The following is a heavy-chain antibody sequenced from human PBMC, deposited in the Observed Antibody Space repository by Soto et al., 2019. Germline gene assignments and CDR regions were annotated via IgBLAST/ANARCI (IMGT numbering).Heavy chain of an antibody. V-gene: IGHV1-8*01. CDR1: GYTFTSYD. CDR2: MNPNSGNT. CDR3: ARVYDFDYYYYYMDV. D-gene: IGHD3-3*01. Sequence: ASLKVSCKASGYTFTSYDINWVRQATGQGLEWMGWMNPNSGNTGYAQKFQGRVTMTRNTSISTAYMELSSLRSEDTAVYYCARVYDFDYYYYYMDVWGKGTTVTVSS. J-gene: IGHJ6*03.